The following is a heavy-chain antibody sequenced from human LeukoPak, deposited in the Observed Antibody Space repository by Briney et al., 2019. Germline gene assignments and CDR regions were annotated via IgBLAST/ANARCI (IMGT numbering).Heavy chain of an antibody. CDR2: INPNSGGT. CDR3: AREQGYYSVPGY. D-gene: IGHD3-22*01. CDR1: GYTFTGYY. Sequence: ASVKVSCKASGYTFTGYYMHWVRQALGQGLEWMGWINPNSGGTNYAQKFQGRVTMTRDTSISTAYMELSRLRSDDTAVYYCAREQGYYSVPGYWGQGTQVTVSS. J-gene: IGHJ4*02. V-gene: IGHV1-2*02.